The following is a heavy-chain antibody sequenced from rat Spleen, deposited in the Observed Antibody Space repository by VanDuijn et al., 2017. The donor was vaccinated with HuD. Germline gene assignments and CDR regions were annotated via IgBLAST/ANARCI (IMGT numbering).Heavy chain of an antibody. D-gene: IGHD3-4*01. Sequence: EVQLVESGGGLVQPGRSLKLSCAASGFTFSNYDMAWVRQAPTKGLEWIASISTGGGTPYYRDSVKGRFTISRDNAKSTLYLQMDSLRSEDTATYYCARHPQLGTYWYFDFWGPGTMVTVSS. CDR2: ISTGGGTP. V-gene: IGHV5-25*01. CDR3: ARHPQLGTYWYFDF. CDR1: GFTFSNYD. J-gene: IGHJ1*01.